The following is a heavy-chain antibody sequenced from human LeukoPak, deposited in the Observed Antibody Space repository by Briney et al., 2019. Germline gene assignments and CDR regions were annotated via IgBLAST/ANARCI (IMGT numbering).Heavy chain of an antibody. CDR2: INTDGSVT. CDR1: GITVSTFW. Sequence: PGGSLRLSCAAPGITVSTFWMHWVHQAPGEGLVWVSRINTDGSVTNYADSVEGRFTISRDNAKNMLYLQMNDLRAEDTAVYYCVTDRYSDSAFGDWGQGTLVTVSS. V-gene: IGHV3-74*01. D-gene: IGHD1-26*01. J-gene: IGHJ4*02. CDR3: VTDRYSDSAFGD.